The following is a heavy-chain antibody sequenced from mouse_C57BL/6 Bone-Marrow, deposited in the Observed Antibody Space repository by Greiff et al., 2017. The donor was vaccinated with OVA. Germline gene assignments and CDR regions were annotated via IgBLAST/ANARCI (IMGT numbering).Heavy chain of an antibody. CDR3: AIPDYGKDAMDY. J-gene: IGHJ4*01. CDR2: IHPNSGST. D-gene: IGHD2-1*01. V-gene: IGHV1-64*01. Sequence: QVQLKQPGAELVKPGASVKLSCKASGYTFTSYWMHWVKQRPGQGLEWIGMIHPNSGSTNYNEKFKSKATLTVDKSSSTAYMQLSSLTSEDSTVYYCAIPDYGKDAMDYWGQGTSVTVAS. CDR1: GYTFTSYW.